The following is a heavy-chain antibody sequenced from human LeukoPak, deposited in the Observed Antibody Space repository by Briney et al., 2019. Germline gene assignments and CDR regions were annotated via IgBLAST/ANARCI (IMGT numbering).Heavy chain of an antibody. D-gene: IGHD5-12*01. CDR2: LYHTGST. J-gene: IGHJ4*02. CDR3: ARAGALRGPFDY. CDR1: GYSMRSDYY. Sequence: SETLSLTCTVSGYSMRSDYYWGWIRQPPGKGLEWIGSLYHTGSTYYNPSLRSRVTISVDTSKNQFSLRLSSVTAADTAVYYCARAGALRGPFDYWGQGTLVTVSS. V-gene: IGHV4-38-2*02.